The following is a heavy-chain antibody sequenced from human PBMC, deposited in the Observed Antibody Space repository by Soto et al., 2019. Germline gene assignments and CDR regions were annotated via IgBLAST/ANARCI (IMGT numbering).Heavy chain of an antibody. V-gene: IGHV3-23*01. CDR2: ISGSGGST. CDR3: ANDAAGLCYFGC. D-gene: IGHD2-21*01. Sequence: EVQLLESGGGLVQPGGSLRLSCAASGFTFSSYAMSWVRQAPGKGLEWVSAISGSGGSTYYADSVKGRFTIHRDNYQNKHCLQMDSLAAVDTAGYYCANDAAGLCYFGCWGQGTLVTCSS. CDR1: GFTFSSYA. J-gene: IGHJ4*02.